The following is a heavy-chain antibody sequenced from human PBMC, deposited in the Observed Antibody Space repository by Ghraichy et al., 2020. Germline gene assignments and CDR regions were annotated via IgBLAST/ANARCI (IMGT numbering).Heavy chain of an antibody. Sequence: GGSLRLSCAASGFTFSSYSMNWVRQAPGKGLEWVSYISSSSSTIYYADSVKGRFTISRDNAKNSLYLQMNSLRDEDTAVYYCARDSGYDFWMAPHKYYYYGMDVWGQGTTVTVSS. V-gene: IGHV3-48*02. CDR2: ISSSSSTI. CDR1: GFTFSSYS. J-gene: IGHJ6*02. CDR3: ARDSGYDFWMAPHKYYYYGMDV. D-gene: IGHD3-3*01.